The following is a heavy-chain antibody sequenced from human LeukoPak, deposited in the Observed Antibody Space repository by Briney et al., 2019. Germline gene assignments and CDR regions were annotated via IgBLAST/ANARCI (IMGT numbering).Heavy chain of an antibody. V-gene: IGHV4-34*01. CDR1: GGSFSGYY. CDR2: INHSGST. D-gene: IGHD3-22*01. Sequence: PETLSLTCAVYGGSFSGYYWSWIRQPPGKGLEWIGEINHSGSTNYNPSLKSRVTISVDTSKNQFSLKLSSVTAADTAVYYCATIPDDSSGYYGNDYWGQGTLVTVSS. J-gene: IGHJ4*02. CDR3: ATIPDDSSGYYGNDY.